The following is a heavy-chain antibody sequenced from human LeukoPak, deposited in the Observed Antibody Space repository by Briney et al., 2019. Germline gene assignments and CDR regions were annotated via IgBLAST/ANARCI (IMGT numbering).Heavy chain of an antibody. V-gene: IGHV4-39*07. CDR1: GGSISSSSYY. D-gene: IGHD6-6*01. CDR2: IYYSGST. J-gene: IGHJ6*03. Sequence: PSETLSLTCTVSGGSISSSSYYWGWIRQPPGKGLEWIGSIYYSGSTYYNPSLTSRVTMSVDTSNNQFSLRLSSVTAADTAVYYCARGGIAALNHYYYMDVWGKGTTVTVSS. CDR3: ARGGIAALNHYYYMDV.